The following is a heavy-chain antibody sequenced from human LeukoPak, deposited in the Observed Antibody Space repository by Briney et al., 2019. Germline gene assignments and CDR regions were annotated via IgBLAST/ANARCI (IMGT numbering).Heavy chain of an antibody. Sequence: GASVKVSCKASGYTFTSYYIHWVRQAPGQGLDWMGIINPSGGSTNYAQKFQGRVTMTRDTSTSTVYMELSSLRSEDTAAYYCARGGHVRLYDSPNAFEYWGQGTLVTVSS. CDR2: INPSGGST. CDR3: ARGGHVRLYDSPNAFEY. J-gene: IGHJ4*02. CDR1: GYTFTSYY. D-gene: IGHD3-22*01. V-gene: IGHV1-46*01.